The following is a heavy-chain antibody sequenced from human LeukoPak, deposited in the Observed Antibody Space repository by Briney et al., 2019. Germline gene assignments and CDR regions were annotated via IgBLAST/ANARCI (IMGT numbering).Heavy chain of an antibody. V-gene: IGHV3-66*01. CDR3: AVYYYGSFPPTNFDY. CDR1: GFTFSSRY. CDR2: IYTDGST. Sequence: PGGSLRLSCAVSGFTFSSRYISWVRQAPGKGLEWVSFIYTDGSTYYAESLKGRFTISRDISQNTAYLQMNRLRAEDTALYFCAVYYYGSFPPTNFDYWGQGTLVTVSS. J-gene: IGHJ4*02. D-gene: IGHD3-10*01.